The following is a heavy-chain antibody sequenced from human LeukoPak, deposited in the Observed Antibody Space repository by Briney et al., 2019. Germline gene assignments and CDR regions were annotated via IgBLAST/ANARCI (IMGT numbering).Heavy chain of an antibody. D-gene: IGHD2-15*01. Sequence: GGSLRLSCAASGFTFDDYAMHWVRQAPGKGLEWVSGISWNSGSIGYADSVKGRFTISRDNAKNSLYLQMNSLRAEDTALYYCAKGGGIVVVVAAEPMDVWGKGTTVTVSS. CDR3: AKGGGIVVVVAAEPMDV. CDR2: ISWNSGSI. V-gene: IGHV3-9*01. CDR1: GFTFDDYA. J-gene: IGHJ6*03.